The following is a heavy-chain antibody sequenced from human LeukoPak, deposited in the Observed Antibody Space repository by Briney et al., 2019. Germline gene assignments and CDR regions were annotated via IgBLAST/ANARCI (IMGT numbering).Heavy chain of an antibody. CDR3: ARKLRMYNWFDP. D-gene: IGHD3-16*01. J-gene: IGHJ5*02. CDR1: GGSFSGYY. V-gene: IGHV4-34*01. Sequence: SETLSLTCAVYGGSFSGYYWSWIRQPPGKGLEWIGEINHSGSTNYNPSLKSRVTISVDTSKNQFSLKLSSVTAAETAVYYCARKLRMYNWFDPWGQGTLVTVSS. CDR2: INHSGST.